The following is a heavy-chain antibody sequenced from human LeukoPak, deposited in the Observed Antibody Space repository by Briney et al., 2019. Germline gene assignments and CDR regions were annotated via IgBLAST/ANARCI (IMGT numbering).Heavy chain of an antibody. CDR1: GFTFSSYS. J-gene: IGHJ4*02. V-gene: IGHV3-21*01. D-gene: IGHD5-12*01. Sequence: GGSLRLSCAASGFTFSSYSMNWVRQAPGKGLEWVSSISSSSSYIYYADSVRGRFTISRDNAKNSLYLQMNSLRAEDTAVYYCARDRIVATIPRLGYFDYWGQGTLVTVSS. CDR3: ARDRIVATIPRLGYFDY. CDR2: ISSSSSYI.